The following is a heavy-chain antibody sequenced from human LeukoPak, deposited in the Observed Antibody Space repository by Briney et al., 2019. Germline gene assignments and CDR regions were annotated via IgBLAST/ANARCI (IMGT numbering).Heavy chain of an antibody. CDR3: AKELRYYYDSSGYGPLDAFDI. CDR1: GFTFSSYG. V-gene: IGHV3-30*18. CDR2: ISYDGSNK. J-gene: IGHJ3*02. Sequence: GGSLRLSCAASGFTFSSYGMHWVRQAPGKGLEWVAVISYDGSNKYYADSVKGRFTISRDNSKNTLYLQMNSLRAEDTAVYYCAKELRYYYDSSGYGPLDAFDIWGQGTMVTVSS. D-gene: IGHD3-22*01.